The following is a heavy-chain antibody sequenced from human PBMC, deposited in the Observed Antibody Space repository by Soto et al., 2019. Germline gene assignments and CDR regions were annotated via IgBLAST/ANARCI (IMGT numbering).Heavy chain of an antibody. CDR2: IWYDGSNK. CDR1: GFTFSSYG. Sequence: GGSLRLSCAASGFTFSSYGMHWVRQAPGKGLEWVAVIWYDGSNKYYADSVKGRFTISRDNSKNTLYLQMNSLRAEDTAVYYCARTAVEVTIMNTAFDPWGQRTLVTVSS. D-gene: IGHD3-16*01. CDR3: ARTAVEVTIMNTAFDP. V-gene: IGHV3-33*01. J-gene: IGHJ5*02.